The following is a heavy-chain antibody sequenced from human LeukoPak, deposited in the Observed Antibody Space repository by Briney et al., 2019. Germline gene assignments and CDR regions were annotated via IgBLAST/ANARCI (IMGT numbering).Heavy chain of an antibody. D-gene: IGHD1-1*01. CDR3: AGTYRYNYYYYMDV. V-gene: IGHV4-61*08. CDR1: GGSISSGGYS. Sequence: SQTLSLTCAVSGGSISSGGYSWSWIRQPPGKGLEWIGYIDYSGSTNYNPSLKSRVTISVDTSKNQFSLKLSSVTAADTAVYYCAGTYRYNYYYYMDVWGKGTTVTISS. J-gene: IGHJ6*03. CDR2: IDYSGST.